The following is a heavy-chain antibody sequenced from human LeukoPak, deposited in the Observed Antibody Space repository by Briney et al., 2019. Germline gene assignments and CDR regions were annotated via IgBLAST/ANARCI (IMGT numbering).Heavy chain of an antibody. D-gene: IGHD3-22*01. CDR2: IRSNSDGGTI. CDR3: ATDFYDST. CDR1: GFTFNNDW. J-gene: IGHJ5*02. Sequence: PGGSLRLSCAASGFTFNNDWMNWVRQAPGKGLGWVGRIRSNSDGGTIDYAAPVKGRFTLSRDDSKTTLYLQMNSLQTEDTAVYYCATDFYDSTWGQGTLVTVSS. V-gene: IGHV3-15*07.